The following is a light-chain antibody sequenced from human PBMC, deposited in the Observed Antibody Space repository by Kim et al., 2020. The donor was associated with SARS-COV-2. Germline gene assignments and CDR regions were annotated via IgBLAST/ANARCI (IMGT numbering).Light chain of an antibody. CDR1: SSNIGSNT. J-gene: IGLJ3*02. CDR3: AAWDDSLNGPV. V-gene: IGLV1-44*01. CDR2: SNN. Sequence: QSVLPQPPSASGTPGQTVTISCSGSSSNIGSNTVNWYQQLPGTAPKLLIYSNNQRPSGVPDRFSGSKSGTSASLAISGLQSEDEADYYCAAWDDSLNGPVFGGGTQLTVL.